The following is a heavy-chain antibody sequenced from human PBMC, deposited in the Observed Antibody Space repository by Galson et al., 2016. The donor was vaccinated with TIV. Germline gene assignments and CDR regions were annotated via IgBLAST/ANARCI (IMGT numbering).Heavy chain of an antibody. D-gene: IGHD2-15*01. CDR1: GFTFSSFG. J-gene: IGHJ6*02. V-gene: IGHV3-30*02. CDR2: IRYDGSRR. CDR3: ASGVVAHTYYFYGTDV. Sequence: SLRLSCAASGFTFSSFGMHWVRQAPGKGLEWVALIRYDGSRRYYADSVKGRFNISRDDSKNTLYLQMNGLRRDDSAVYYCASGVVAHTYYFYGTDVWGQGTTVTVSS.